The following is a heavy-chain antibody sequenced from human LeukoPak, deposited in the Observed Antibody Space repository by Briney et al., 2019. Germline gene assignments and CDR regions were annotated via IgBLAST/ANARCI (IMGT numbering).Heavy chain of an antibody. V-gene: IGHV3-11*04. CDR2: ISSSGGTI. Sequence: GGSLRLSCAASGFTFSDYYMSWIRQAPGKGLEWVSYISSSGGTIYYADSVKGRFTISRDNAKNSLYLQMNSLRAEDTAVYYCARKGSAAGPEDWFDPWGQGTLVTVSS. J-gene: IGHJ5*02. D-gene: IGHD6-13*01. CDR3: ARKGSAAGPEDWFDP. CDR1: GFTFSDYY.